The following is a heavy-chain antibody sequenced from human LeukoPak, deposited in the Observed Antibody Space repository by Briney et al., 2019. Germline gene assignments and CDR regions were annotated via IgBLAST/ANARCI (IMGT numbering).Heavy chain of an antibody. Sequence: GGSLRLSCAASGFTFSSYGMHWVRQAPGKGLEWVAVIWYDGSNKYYADSVKGRFTISRDNSKNTLYLQMNSLRAEDTAVYYCARDGGGLVRAAFDYWGQGTLVTVSS. CDR2: IWYDGSNK. J-gene: IGHJ4*02. CDR3: ARDGGGLVRAAFDY. D-gene: IGHD6-6*01. CDR1: GFTFSSYG. V-gene: IGHV3-30*19.